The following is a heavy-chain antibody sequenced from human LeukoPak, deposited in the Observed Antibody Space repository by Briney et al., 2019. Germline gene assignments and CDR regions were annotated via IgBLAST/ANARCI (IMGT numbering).Heavy chain of an antibody. D-gene: IGHD5-18*01. CDR3: ARDHNYGSDY. Sequence: PGGSLRLSCTASGFTFSGSGMHWVRQAPGKGLEWVANIKEDGSEKYYVDSVKGRFTISRDSAKNSLYLQMNSLRVEDTAVYYCARDHNYGSDYWGQGTLVTVSS. J-gene: IGHJ4*02. CDR2: IKEDGSEK. V-gene: IGHV3-7*03. CDR1: GFTFSGSG.